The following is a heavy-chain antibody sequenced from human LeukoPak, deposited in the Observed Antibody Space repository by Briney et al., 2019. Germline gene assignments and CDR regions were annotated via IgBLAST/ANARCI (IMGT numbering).Heavy chain of an antibody. D-gene: IGHD3-10*01. CDR2: IQTGGSI. CDR1: GFTVSTNY. J-gene: IGHJ5*02. CDR3: ARVDSYYGSGSWFDP. Sequence: GGSLRLSCVASGFTVSTNYMSWVRQAPGEGLEWVSVIQTGGSIFHADSVKGRFTISRDNSKNTVYLQMNSLRAEDTAVYYCARVDSYYGSGSWFDPWGQGTLVTVSS. V-gene: IGHV3-66*01.